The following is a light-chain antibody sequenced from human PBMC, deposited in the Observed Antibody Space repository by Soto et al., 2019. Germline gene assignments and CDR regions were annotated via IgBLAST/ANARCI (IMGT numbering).Light chain of an antibody. CDR1: QSVSSSY. J-gene: IGKJ2*01. CDR3: RQFGSSQYT. CDR2: GAS. V-gene: IGKV3-20*01. Sequence: EIVLTQSPGTLSLSPGERATLSCRASQSVSSSYSAWYQQKPGQSPRLVIYGASNRATGIPARFSGSGSGTDFPLTISRLEPEDFAVYYCRQFGSSQYTFGPGTKLEIK.